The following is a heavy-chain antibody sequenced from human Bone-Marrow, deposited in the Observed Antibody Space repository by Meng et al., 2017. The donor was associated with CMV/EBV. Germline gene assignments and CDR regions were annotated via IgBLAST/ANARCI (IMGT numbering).Heavy chain of an antibody. Sequence: GSLKISCAASGFTFSSYWMSWVRQAPGKGLEWVANIRQDGSEKYYVDSVKGRFTISRDNAKNSLYLQMNSLRAEDTAVYYCARANDFWSGYNYYYYGMDVWGQGTTVTVSS. D-gene: IGHD3-3*01. V-gene: IGHV3-7*01. CDR2: IRQDGSEK. CDR3: ARANDFWSGYNYYYYGMDV. CDR1: GFTFSSYW. J-gene: IGHJ6*02.